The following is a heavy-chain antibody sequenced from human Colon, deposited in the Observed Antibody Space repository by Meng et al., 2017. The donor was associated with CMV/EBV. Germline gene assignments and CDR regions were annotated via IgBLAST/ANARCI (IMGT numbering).Heavy chain of an antibody. CDR1: GFTLRNYN. D-gene: IGHD3-10*01. J-gene: IGHJ3*01. CDR2: INQNGNQE. CDR3: ARRGPGSWVTYDV. V-gene: IGHV3-7*01. Sequence: GGSLRLSCAVSGFTLRNYNMSWVRQAPGKGLEWVANINQNGNQEHCVDSLKGRFTISRDNAKNSLYLQMNSLRDEDTAVYYCARRGPGSWVTYDVWGQGTMVTVSS.